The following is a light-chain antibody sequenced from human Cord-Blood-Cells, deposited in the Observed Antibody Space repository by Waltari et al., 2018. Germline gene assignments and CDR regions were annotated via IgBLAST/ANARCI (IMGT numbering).Light chain of an antibody. CDR1: SSYVGSYNL. J-gene: IGLJ1*01. Sequence: QSALIQPASVSGSPGQSITIPCTGTSSYVGSYNLVSWYQQHPGKAPKPMIYEGSKRPSGVSNRFSGSKSGNTASLTISGLQAEDEADYYCCSYAGSSTYVFGTGTKVTVL. V-gene: IGLV2-23*01. CDR2: EGS. CDR3: CSYAGSSTYV.